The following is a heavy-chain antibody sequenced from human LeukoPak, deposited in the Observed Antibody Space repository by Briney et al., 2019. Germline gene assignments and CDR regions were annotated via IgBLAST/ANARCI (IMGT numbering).Heavy chain of an antibody. CDR1: GGSINNKY. D-gene: IGHD3/OR15-3a*01. CDR2: IYYSGNT. Sequence: SETLSLTCTVSGGSINNKYWGWIRQPPGKGLEWIGSIYYSGNTYYNASLKSQVSISIDTSKNQFSLKLTSVTAADTAVYYCARQTGSGLFILPGGQGTLVTVSS. V-gene: IGHV4-39*01. CDR3: ARQTGSGLFILP. J-gene: IGHJ4*02.